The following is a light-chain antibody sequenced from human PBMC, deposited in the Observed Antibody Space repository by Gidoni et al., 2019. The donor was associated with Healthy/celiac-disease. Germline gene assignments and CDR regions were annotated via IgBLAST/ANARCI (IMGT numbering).Light chain of an antibody. Sequence: DIVMTQSPDSLAVSLGERATINCKSSQSVLYSSNNKNYLAWYQQKPGQPPKLLIYWASTRASGVPDRFSGSGSGTDFTLTISSLQAEDVAVYYCQQYYSTPLTFGGGTKV. J-gene: IGKJ4*01. CDR1: QSVLYSSNNKNY. CDR2: WAS. V-gene: IGKV4-1*01. CDR3: QQYYSTPLT.